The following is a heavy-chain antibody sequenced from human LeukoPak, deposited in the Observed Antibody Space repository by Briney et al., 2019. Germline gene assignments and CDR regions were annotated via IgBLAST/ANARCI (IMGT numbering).Heavy chain of an antibody. V-gene: IGHV3-23*01. CDR2: ISGSGGST. CDR1: GFTFSSHA. Sequence: GGSLRLSCAASGFTFSSHAMSWVRQAPGKGLEWVSAISGSGGSTYYADSVKGRFTISRDNSKNTLYLQMNSLRAEDTAVYYCARDALYCSGDSCHREYYYYYGMDVWGQGTTVTVSS. CDR3: ARDALYCSGDSCHREYYYYYGMDV. D-gene: IGHD2-15*01. J-gene: IGHJ6*02.